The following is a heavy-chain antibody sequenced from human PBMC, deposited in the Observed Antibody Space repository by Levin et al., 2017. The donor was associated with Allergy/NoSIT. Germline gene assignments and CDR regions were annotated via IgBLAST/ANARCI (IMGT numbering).Heavy chain of an antibody. CDR2: ISSGSSTI. V-gene: IGHV3-48*02. Sequence: GESLKISCAASGFTFSSHSMNWVRQAPGKGLEWVSHISSGSSTIYYADSVKGRFTISRDNAENSLYLQLNSLRDEDTAVYYCARDRGVTTRPRGYFDYWGQGALVTVSS. CDR3: ARDRGVTTRPRGYFDY. J-gene: IGHJ4*02. CDR1: GFTFSSHS. D-gene: IGHD4-17*01.